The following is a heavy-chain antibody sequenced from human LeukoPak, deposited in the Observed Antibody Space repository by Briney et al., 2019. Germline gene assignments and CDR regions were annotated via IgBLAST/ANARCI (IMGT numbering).Heavy chain of an antibody. CDR2: IYYSGST. Sequence: SETLSLTCTVSGGSISGGGYYWSWIRQHPGKGLEWIGYIYYSGSTDYNPSLKSRFTMSVDTSKNQFSLKLSSVTAADTVVYYCASADYDMAFDIWGQGTMVTVSS. V-gene: IGHV4-31*03. J-gene: IGHJ3*02. D-gene: IGHD3-9*01. CDR3: ASADYDMAFDI. CDR1: GGSISGGGYY.